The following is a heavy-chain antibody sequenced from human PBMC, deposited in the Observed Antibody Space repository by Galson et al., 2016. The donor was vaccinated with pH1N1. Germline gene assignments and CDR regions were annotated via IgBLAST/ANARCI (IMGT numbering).Heavy chain of an antibody. CDR1: GGIFNSHT. CDR3: AREGANYYGSDGMGV. Sequence: SVKVSCKASGGIFNSHTISWVRQAPGQGLEWMGRISTLFGTANYAQNFMGRVTISADASTGTAYMELTNLTSQDTAVYFCAREGANYYGSDGMGVWGQGTTVTVSS. D-gene: IGHD3-10*01. CDR2: ISTLFGTA. J-gene: IGHJ6*02. V-gene: IGHV1-69*13.